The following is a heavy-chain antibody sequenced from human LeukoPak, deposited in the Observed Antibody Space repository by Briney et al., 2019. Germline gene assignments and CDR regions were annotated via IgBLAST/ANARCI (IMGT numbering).Heavy chain of an antibody. CDR1: GGSFSGYY. V-gene: IGHV4-34*01. CDR3: AREVSDAFDI. CDR2: INHSGST. J-gene: IGHJ3*02. D-gene: IGHD2-8*01. Sequence: SETLSLTCAVYGGSFSGYYWSWIRQPPGKGLEWIGEINHSGSTNYNPSLKSRVTISVDTSKNQFSLKLSSVTAADTAVYYCAREVSDAFDIWGQGTMDTVSS.